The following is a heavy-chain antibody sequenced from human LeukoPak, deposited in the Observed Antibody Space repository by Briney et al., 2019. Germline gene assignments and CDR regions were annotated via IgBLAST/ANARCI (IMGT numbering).Heavy chain of an antibody. CDR1: GFTFDDYG. CDR2: INSNGGST. CDR3: ARDRTGYYFDY. J-gene: IGHJ4*02. V-gene: IGHV3-20*04. Sequence: GGSLRLSCAASGFTFDDYGMSWVRQAPGKGLEWVSGINSNGGSTGYADSVEGRFTISRDNSKNTLYLQMNSLRAEDTAVYYCARDRTGYYFDYWGQGTLVTVSS.